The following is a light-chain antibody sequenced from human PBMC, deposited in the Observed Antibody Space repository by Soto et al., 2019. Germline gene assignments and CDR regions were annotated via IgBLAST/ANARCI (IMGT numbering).Light chain of an antibody. J-gene: IGKJ4*02. Sequence: EIVLTQSPGTLSLSPGERATLSCRASQSVSSSYLAWYQQKPGQAPRLLIYGASSSATGIPDSFSGNGSGTDFPLTISRREPDEFAVYCWQQYGSSPFRCGGGTKVEIK. CDR1: QSVSSSY. V-gene: IGKV3-20*01. CDR2: GAS. CDR3: QQYGSSPFR.